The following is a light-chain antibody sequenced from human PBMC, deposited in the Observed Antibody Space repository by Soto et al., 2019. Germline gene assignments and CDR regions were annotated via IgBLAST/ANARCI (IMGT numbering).Light chain of an antibody. CDR1: SSDVGGYNY. V-gene: IGLV2-14*01. Sequence: QSALTQPASVSGSPGQSITISCTGTSSDVGGYNYVSWYQQHPGKAPKLMIYDVSNRPSRVSTRFSGSKSGNTASLTISGLQAEDEADYYCSSYTISSTVVFGGGTTVTVL. CDR3: SSYTISSTVV. CDR2: DVS. J-gene: IGLJ2*01.